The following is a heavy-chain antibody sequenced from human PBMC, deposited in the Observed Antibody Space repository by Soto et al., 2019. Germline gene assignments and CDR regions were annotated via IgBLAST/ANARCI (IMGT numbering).Heavy chain of an antibody. CDR1: GGSISSGGYY. J-gene: IGHJ4*02. CDR2: IYYSGST. D-gene: IGHD4-4*01. CDR3: AREVRSYYSNPPYFDY. V-gene: IGHV4-31*03. Sequence: PSETLSLTCTVSGGSISSGGYYWSWIRQHPGKGLEWIGHIYYSGSTYYNPSLKSRVTISVDTSKNQFSLKLSSVTAADTAVYYCAREVRSYYSNPPYFDYWGQGTLVTVSS.